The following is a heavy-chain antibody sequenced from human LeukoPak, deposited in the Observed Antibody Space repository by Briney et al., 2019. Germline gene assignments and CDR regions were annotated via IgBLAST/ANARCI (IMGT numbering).Heavy chain of an antibody. Sequence: SETLSLTCTVSGGSISGSSYYWGWIRQPPGKGLEWIGSIYYSGSTYYNPSLKSRVTISVDTSKNQFSLKLSSVTAADTAVYYCASLWSGYYTRDYWGQGTLVTVSS. CDR3: ASLWSGYYTRDY. D-gene: IGHD3-3*01. V-gene: IGHV4-39*07. CDR2: IYYSGST. J-gene: IGHJ4*02. CDR1: GGSISGSSYY.